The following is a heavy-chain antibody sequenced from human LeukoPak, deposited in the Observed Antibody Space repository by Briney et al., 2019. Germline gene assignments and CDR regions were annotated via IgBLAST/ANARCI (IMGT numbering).Heavy chain of an antibody. Sequence: SETLSLTCSVSGGSISGRSYYWGWIRQPPGKGLEWIGSFYYTGITYFNPSLKGQVTVSVDTSRKHFSLKLTSVTAADTAVYYCARGPVVVVAATHYFDSWGQGTLVTVSS. D-gene: IGHD2-15*01. CDR2: FYYTGIT. CDR3: ARGPVVVVAATHYFDS. CDR1: GGSISGRSYY. V-gene: IGHV4-39*07. J-gene: IGHJ4*02.